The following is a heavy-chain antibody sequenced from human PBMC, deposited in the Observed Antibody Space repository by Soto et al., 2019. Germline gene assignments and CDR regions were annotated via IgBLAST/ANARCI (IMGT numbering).Heavy chain of an antibody. J-gene: IGHJ5*02. CDR1: GYIFTSYY. V-gene: IGHV1-2*02. CDR2: INPNTGGT. CDR3: ARVRPRREFDP. Sequence: QVLLVQSGAEVKRPGTSVKVSCKASGYIFTSYYVHWVRQVPGQGLEWMGWINPNTGGTNYAQRFEGRVTMTRDTSISTDYMELSRLTSDDTAIYFCARVRPRREFDPWGQGTLVTVPS.